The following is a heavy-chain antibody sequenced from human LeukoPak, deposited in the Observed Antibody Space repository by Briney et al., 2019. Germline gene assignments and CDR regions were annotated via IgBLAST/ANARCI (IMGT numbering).Heavy chain of an antibody. CDR3: AKENSIRRYYYDSSGYLDY. CDR1: GFTFDDYT. Sequence: GGSLRLSCAASGFTFDDYTMHWVRQAPGKGPEWVSLISWDGGSTYYADSVKGRFTISRDNSKNSLYLQMNSLRTEDTALYYCAKENSIRRYYYDSSGYLDYWGQGTLVTVSS. CDR2: ISWDGGST. V-gene: IGHV3-43*01. D-gene: IGHD3-22*01. J-gene: IGHJ4*02.